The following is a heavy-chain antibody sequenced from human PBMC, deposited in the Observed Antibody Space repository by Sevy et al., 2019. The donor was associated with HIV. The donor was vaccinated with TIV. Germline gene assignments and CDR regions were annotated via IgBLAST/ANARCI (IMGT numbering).Heavy chain of an antibody. CDR1: GYSFASSW. J-gene: IGHJ4*02. V-gene: IGHV5-51*01. CDR2: IYPGDSDT. Sequence: GESLKISCKGSGYSFASSWIGWVRQMPGKGVEWMGIIYPGDSDTRYNPSFQGQVTISADKSISTAYLQWSSLKASDTAIYYCARQAYGLEAHHYFDYWGQGTLVTVSS. D-gene: IGHD1-1*01. CDR3: ARQAYGLEAHHYFDY.